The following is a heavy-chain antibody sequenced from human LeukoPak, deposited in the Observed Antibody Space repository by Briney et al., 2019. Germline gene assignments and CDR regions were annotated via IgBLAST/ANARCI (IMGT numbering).Heavy chain of an antibody. CDR3: ARDQRNSGSYRFEY. J-gene: IGHJ4*02. V-gene: IGHV1-18*01. CDR2: ITGNNGHT. CDR1: GYTFSAYG. Sequence: ASVKVSCKTSGYTFSAYGISWVRQAPGQGLEWMGRITGNNGHTNYAPRLQGRVTMTTDTSTNTAYMEMTKLRSDDTAVYYCARDQRNSGSYRFEYWGQGTLVTVSS. D-gene: IGHD1-26*01.